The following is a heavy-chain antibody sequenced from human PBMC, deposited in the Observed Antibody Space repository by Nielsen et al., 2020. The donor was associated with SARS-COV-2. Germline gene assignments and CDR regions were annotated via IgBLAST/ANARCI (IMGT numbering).Heavy chain of an antibody. J-gene: IGHJ4*02. CDR3: ARAGWFGELGPGY. Sequence: SVKVSCKASGGTFSSYAISWVRQAPGQGLEWMGGIIPIFGTANYAQKSQGRVTITADTSTSTAYMELSSLRSEDTAVYYCARAGWFGELGPGYWGQGTLVTVSS. D-gene: IGHD3-10*01. CDR1: GGTFSSYA. V-gene: IGHV1-69*06. CDR2: IIPIFGTA.